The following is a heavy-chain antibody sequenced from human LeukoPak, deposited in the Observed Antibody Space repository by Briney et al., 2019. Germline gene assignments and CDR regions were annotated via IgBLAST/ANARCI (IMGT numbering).Heavy chain of an antibody. CDR3: ARVFGDGGSFYYYYYGMDV. CDR2: IYYSGST. Sequence: SETLSLTCTVSGGSISSYYWSWIRQPPGKGLEWIGYIYYSGSTNYNPSLKSRVTISVDTSKNQFSLKLSSVTAADTAVYYCARVFGDGGSFYYYYYGMDVWGQGTTVTVAS. D-gene: IGHD1-26*01. CDR1: GGSISSYY. V-gene: IGHV4-59*01. J-gene: IGHJ6*02.